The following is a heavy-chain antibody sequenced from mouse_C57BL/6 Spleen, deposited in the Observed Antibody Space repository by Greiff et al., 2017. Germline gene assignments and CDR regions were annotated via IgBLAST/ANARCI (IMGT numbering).Heavy chain of an antibody. J-gene: IGHJ2*01. CDR2: IDPETGGT. Sequence: QVHVKQSGAELVRPGASVTLSCKASGYTFTDYEMHWVKQTPVHGLEWIGAIDPETGGTAYNQKFKGKAILTADKSSSTAYMELRSLTSEDSAVYYCTRYYSNYLFDYWGQGTTLTVSS. CDR1: GYTFTDYE. D-gene: IGHD2-5*01. V-gene: IGHV1-15*01. CDR3: TRYYSNYLFDY.